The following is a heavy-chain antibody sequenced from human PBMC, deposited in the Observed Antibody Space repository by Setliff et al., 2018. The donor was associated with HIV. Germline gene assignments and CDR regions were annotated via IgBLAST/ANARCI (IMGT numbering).Heavy chain of an antibody. Sequence: ESLKISCKGSGYSFTSYWIAWVRQKPGKGLEWMGMIYPRDSDTKYSPSFQGQGTMSVDTSVSTAYLEWSSLKASDTAIYFCARRGSMVPGLDPWGQGTLVTVSS. V-gene: IGHV5-51*01. D-gene: IGHD2-21*02. CDR1: GYSFTSYW. CDR3: ARRGSMVPGLDP. J-gene: IGHJ5*02. CDR2: IYPRDSDT.